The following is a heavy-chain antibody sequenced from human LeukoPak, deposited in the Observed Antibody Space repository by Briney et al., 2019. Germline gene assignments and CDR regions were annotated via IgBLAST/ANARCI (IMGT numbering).Heavy chain of an antibody. V-gene: IGHV1-46*01. D-gene: IGHD2-15*01. CDR2: INPSGGST. CDR3: ARVPYCSGGSCYLFDY. J-gene: IGHJ4*02. CDR1: GYTFTSYY. Sequence: ASVKVSCKASGYTFTSYYMHWVRQVPGQGLEWMGIINPSGGSTSYAQKFQGRVTMTRDTSTSTVYMELSSLRSEDTAVYYCARVPYCSGGSCYLFDYWGQGTLVTVSS.